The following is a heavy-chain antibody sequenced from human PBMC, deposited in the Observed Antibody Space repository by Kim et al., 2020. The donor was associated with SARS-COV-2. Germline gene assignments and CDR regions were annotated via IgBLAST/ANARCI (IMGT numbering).Heavy chain of an antibody. J-gene: IGHJ5*02. Sequence: ASVKVSCKASGYTFTGYYMHWVRQAPGQGLEWMGWINPNSGGTNYAQKFQGRVTMTRDTSISTAYMELSRLRSDDTAVYYCAGDLYYDILTGSPNWFDPWGQGTLVTVSS. CDR3: AGDLYYDILTGSPNWFDP. D-gene: IGHD3-9*01. CDR2: INPNSGGT. CDR1: GYTFTGYY. V-gene: IGHV1-2*02.